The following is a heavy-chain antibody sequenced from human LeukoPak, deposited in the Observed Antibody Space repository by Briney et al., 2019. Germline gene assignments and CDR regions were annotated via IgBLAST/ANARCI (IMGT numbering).Heavy chain of an antibody. Sequence: PGGSLRLSCAASGFTFSSYAMSLVRQAPGKGLEWVSAISGSWGSTYYADSVKGRFTISRDNSKNTLYLQMNSLRAEDTAVYYCAKTTEGYCSSTSCDRFAYFDYWGQGTLVTVSS. CDR3: AKTTEGYCSSTSCDRFAYFDY. CDR2: ISGSWGST. J-gene: IGHJ4*02. V-gene: IGHV3-23*01. D-gene: IGHD2-2*01. CDR1: GFTFSSYA.